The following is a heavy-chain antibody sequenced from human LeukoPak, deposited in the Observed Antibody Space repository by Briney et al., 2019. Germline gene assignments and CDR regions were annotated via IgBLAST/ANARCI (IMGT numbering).Heavy chain of an antibody. D-gene: IGHD3-9*01. V-gene: IGHV1-18*01. CDR1: GYTFTSYG. CDR2: ISAYNGNT. Sequence: ASVKLSCKASGYTFTSYGISWVRQAPGQGLEWMGWISAYNGNTNYAQKLQGRVTMTTDTSTRTTYMELRSLRSDEAAVYYCAREAYYDILTGYYLNWFDPWGQGTLVTVSS. J-gene: IGHJ5*02. CDR3: AREAYYDILTGYYLNWFDP.